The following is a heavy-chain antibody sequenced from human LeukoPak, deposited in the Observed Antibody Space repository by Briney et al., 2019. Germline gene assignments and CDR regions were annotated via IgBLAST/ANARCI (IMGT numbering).Heavy chain of an antibody. Sequence: GGSLRLSCAAPGFTFSSYAMNWVRQPPGKGLEWVSYISSSGTTIYYADSVKGRFTISRDIARNSLFLQMNSLRDEDTAVYYCARVSTVTKDYWGQGTLVTASS. CDR1: GFTFSSYA. D-gene: IGHD4-17*01. J-gene: IGHJ4*02. CDR2: ISSSGTTI. V-gene: IGHV3-48*02. CDR3: ARVSTVTKDY.